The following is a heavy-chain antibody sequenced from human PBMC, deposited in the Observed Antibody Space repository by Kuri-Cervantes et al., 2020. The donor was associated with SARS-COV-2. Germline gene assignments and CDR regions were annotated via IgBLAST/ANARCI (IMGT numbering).Heavy chain of an antibody. D-gene: IGHD3-3*01. CDR3: ARDADTIFGVDEFFDY. V-gene: IGHV3-73*01. CDR1: GFTFSGSA. Sequence: GESLKISCAASGFTFSGSAMHWVRQASGKGLEWVGRIRSKANSYATAYAASVKGRFTISRDDSKNTLYLQMNSLRAEDTAVYYCARDADTIFGVDEFFDYWGQGTLVTVSS. CDR2: IRSKANSYAT. J-gene: IGHJ4*02.